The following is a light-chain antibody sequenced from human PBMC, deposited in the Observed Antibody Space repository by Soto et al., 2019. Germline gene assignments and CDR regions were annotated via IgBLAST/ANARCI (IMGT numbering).Light chain of an antibody. J-gene: IGLJ2*01. CDR1: SPNIGAGYD. CDR2: GNS. CDR3: QSYDSSLSVV. Sequence: QSVLTQPPSVSGAPGQRVTIPGTGSSPNIGAGYDVHWYQQLPGTAPKLLIYGNSNRPSGVPDRFSGSKSGTSASLAITGLQAEDEADYYCQSYDSSLSVVFGGGTQLTVL. V-gene: IGLV1-40*01.